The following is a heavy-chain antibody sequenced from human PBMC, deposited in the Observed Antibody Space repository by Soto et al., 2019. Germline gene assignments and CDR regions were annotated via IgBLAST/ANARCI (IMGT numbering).Heavy chain of an antibody. CDR1: GFTFSSYG. Sequence: GGSLRLSCAASGFTFSSYGMHWVRQAPGKGLEWVAVISYDGSNKYYADSVKGRFTISRDNSKNTLYLQMNSLRAEDTAVYYCAKAYSSSSFYYYGMDVWGQGTTVTVSS. CDR3: AKAYSSSSFYYYGMDV. D-gene: IGHD6-6*01. V-gene: IGHV3-30*18. CDR2: ISYDGSNK. J-gene: IGHJ6*02.